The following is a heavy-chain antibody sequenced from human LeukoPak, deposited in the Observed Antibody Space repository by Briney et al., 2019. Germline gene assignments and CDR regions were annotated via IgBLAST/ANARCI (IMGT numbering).Heavy chain of an antibody. D-gene: IGHD6-13*01. J-gene: IGHJ4*02. CDR2: IKEDGSDK. CDR1: GFTFSNYW. CDR3: ARERIATASAGDY. V-gene: IGHV3-7*01. Sequence: GGSLRLSCAASGFTFSNYWMRWVRQAPGKGLERVANIKEDGSDKHYMDSVKGRYTISRDNAKNSLFLQMNSLRAEDTAVYYCARERIATASAGDYWGQGTLVTVSS.